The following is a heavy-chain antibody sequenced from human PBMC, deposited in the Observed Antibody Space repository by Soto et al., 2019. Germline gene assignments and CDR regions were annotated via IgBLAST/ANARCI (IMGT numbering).Heavy chain of an antibody. J-gene: IGHJ6*02. CDR1: GGTFSSYS. CDR3: ATEDRDRDTALVPAAIGGMDV. V-gene: IGHV1-69*08. D-gene: IGHD2-2*01. CDR2: IIAFFGIA. Sequence: QVQLVQSGAGVKEPGSSVKVSCKASGGTFSSYSITWVRQAPGQGLEWMGRIIAFFGIATHAQKFQGRVTITADKSTSTAYVEVSSLTSEDTAVYYWATEDRDRDTALVPAAIGGMDVWGQGSTVTVSS.